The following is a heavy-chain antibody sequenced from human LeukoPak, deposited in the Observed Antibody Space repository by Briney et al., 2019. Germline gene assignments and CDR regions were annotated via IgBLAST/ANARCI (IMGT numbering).Heavy chain of an antibody. CDR1: GFTFDDYA. Sequence: PGRSLRLSCAASGFTFDDYAMHWVRQAPGKGPEWVSGISWNSGSIGYADSVKGRFTISRDNAKNSLYLQMNSLRAEDTALYYCARDQMQLENGMDVWGQGTTVTVSS. D-gene: IGHD5-24*01. CDR3: ARDQMQLENGMDV. V-gene: IGHV3-9*01. CDR2: ISWNSGSI. J-gene: IGHJ6*02.